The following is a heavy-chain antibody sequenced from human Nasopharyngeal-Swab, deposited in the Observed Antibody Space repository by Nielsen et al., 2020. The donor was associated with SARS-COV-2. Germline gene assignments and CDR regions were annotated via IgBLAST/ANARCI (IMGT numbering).Heavy chain of an antibody. CDR2: IKSKTDGGTT. CDR1: GFTFSNAW. Sequence: GESLKISCAASGFTFSNAWMSWVRQAPGKGLEWVGRIKSKTDGGTTDYAAPVKGRFTISRGDSKNTLYLQMNSLKTEDTAVYYCTTRGGSSWYFDYWGQGTLVTVSS. V-gene: IGHV3-15*01. CDR3: TTRGGSSWYFDY. J-gene: IGHJ4*02. D-gene: IGHD6-13*01.